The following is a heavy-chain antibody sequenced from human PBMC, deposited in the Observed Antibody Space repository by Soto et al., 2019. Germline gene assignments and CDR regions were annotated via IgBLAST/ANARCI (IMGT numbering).Heavy chain of an antibody. Sequence: PGGSLRLSCAASGFTFSSYGMHWVRQAPGKGLEWVAVIWYDGSNKYYADSVKGRFTISRDNSKNTLYLQMNSLRAEDTAVYYCARDISYDSSGYYHVGYYGMDVWGQGTTVTV. CDR2: IWYDGSNK. V-gene: IGHV3-33*01. CDR3: ARDISYDSSGYYHVGYYGMDV. D-gene: IGHD3-22*01. J-gene: IGHJ6*02. CDR1: GFTFSSYG.